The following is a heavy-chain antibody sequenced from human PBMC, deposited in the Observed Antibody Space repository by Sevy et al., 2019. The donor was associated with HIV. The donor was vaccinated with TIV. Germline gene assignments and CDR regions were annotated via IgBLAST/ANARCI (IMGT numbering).Heavy chain of an antibody. V-gene: IGHV3-48*03. CDR2: ISDDVTTI. D-gene: IGHD3-22*01. J-gene: IGHJ6*02. CDR3: ARDRRHYYDSSDYRNYDYGMDV. CDR1: GFTFSNFE. Sequence: GGSLRLSCEASGFTFSNFEMNWVRQAPGKGLEWISYISDDVTTIYYADSVQGRFTISRDNAKNSLYLQLNILRAEDTAVYYCARDRRHYYDSSDYRNYDYGMDVWGQGTTVTVSS.